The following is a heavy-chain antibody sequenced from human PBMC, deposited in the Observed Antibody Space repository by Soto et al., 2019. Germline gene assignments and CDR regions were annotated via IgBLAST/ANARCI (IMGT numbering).Heavy chain of an antibody. D-gene: IGHD2-2*02. Sequence: GGSLRLSCAASGFTFSSYSMNWVRQAPGKGLEWVSYISSSSSTIYYADSVKGRFTISRDNAKNSLYLQMNSLRAEDTAVYYCARDSTPLYCSSTSCYRGDDAFDIWGQGTMVTVSS. CDR2: ISSSSSTI. V-gene: IGHV3-48*01. CDR1: GFTFSSYS. CDR3: ARDSTPLYCSSTSCYRGDDAFDI. J-gene: IGHJ3*02.